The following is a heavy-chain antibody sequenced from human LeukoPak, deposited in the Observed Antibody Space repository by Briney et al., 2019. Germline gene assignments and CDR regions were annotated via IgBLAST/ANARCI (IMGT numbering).Heavy chain of an antibody. D-gene: IGHD3-10*01. J-gene: IGHJ6*03. V-gene: IGHV4-34*01. CDR1: GGSFSGYY. CDR2: INHSGST. Sequence: TSETLSLTCAVYGGSFSGYYWSWIRQPPGRGLEWIGEINHSGSTNYNPSLKSRVTISVDTSKNQFSLKLSSVTAADTAVYYCARTDYYGSGSYYIMGYYYYYMDVWGKGTTVTVSS. CDR3: ARTDYYGSGSYYIMGYYYYYMDV.